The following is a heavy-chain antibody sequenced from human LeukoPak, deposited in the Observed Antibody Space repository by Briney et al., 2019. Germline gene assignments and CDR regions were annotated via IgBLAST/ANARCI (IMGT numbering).Heavy chain of an antibody. D-gene: IGHD1-26*01. Sequence: PGRSLRLSCAASGFTFSSYGMHWVRQAPGKGLEWVAVTSYEGSYKYYADSVKGRFTISRDNSKNTLYLQMSSLRPEDTAVYYCAKTTDEVGAVGYWGQGTLVTVSS. CDR3: AKTTDEVGAVGY. CDR2: TSYEGSYK. J-gene: IGHJ4*02. V-gene: IGHV3-30*18. CDR1: GFTFSSYG.